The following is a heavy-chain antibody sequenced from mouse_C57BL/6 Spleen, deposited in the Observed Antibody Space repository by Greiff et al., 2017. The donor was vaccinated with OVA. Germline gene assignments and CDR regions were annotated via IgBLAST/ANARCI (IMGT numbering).Heavy chain of an antibody. J-gene: IGHJ2*01. CDR3: ARARGDWDYFDY. V-gene: IGHV3-6*01. Sequence: EVQLQESGPGLVKPSQSLSLTCSVTGYSITSGYYWNWIRQFPGNKLEWMGYISYDGSNNYNPSLKNRISITRDTSKNQFFLKLNSVTTEDTATYYCARARGDWDYFDYWGQGTTLTVSS. CDR1: GYSITSGYY. CDR2: ISYDGSN. D-gene: IGHD4-1*01.